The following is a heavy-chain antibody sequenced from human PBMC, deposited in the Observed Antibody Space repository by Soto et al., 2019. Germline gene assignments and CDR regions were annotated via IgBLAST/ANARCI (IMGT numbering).Heavy chain of an antibody. CDR2: IWYDGSNE. J-gene: IGHJ3*02. V-gene: IGHV3-33*01. Sequence: QVQLVESGGGVVQPGKSLRLSCAASGFSFSSYGMHWVRQAPGKGLEWVAVIWYDGSNEDYADSVKGRFAISRDNSKNTLHLQMHSRRADATAVYYCARDRDYYDNSGYALDIWGQGTVVTVSS. CDR1: GFSFSSYG. D-gene: IGHD3-22*01. CDR3: ARDRDYYDNSGYALDI.